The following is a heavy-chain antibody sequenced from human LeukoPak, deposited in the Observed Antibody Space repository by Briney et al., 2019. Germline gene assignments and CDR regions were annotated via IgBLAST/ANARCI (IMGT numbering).Heavy chain of an antibody. CDR1: GGTFSSYA. CDR3: AAMKRQGTPVFDY. D-gene: IGHD3-10*01. J-gene: IGHJ4*02. Sequence: GASVKVSCKASGGTFSSYAISWVRQAPGQGLEWMGGIIPIFGTANYAQKFQGRVTITADESTSTAYMELSSLRSEDTAVYYCAAMKRQGTPVFDYWGQGTLVTVSS. CDR2: IIPIFGTA. V-gene: IGHV1-69*13.